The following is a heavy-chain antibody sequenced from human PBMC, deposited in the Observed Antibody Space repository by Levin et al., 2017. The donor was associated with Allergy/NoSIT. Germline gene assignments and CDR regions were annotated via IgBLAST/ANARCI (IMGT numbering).Heavy chain of an antibody. CDR1: GFTFRNYA. CDR2: VSHDGRDQ. V-gene: IGHV3-30*04. CDR3: ARQLYSYSSGWFDL. Sequence: LAGGSLRLSCAASGFTFRNYAMHWVRQAPGKGLEWVALVSHDGRDQFFADSVRGRVTVSRDNYESTMYLEVNSLRPEDTAVYHCARQLYSYSSGWFDLWGQGTLVTVSS. D-gene: IGHD3-22*01. J-gene: IGHJ5*02.